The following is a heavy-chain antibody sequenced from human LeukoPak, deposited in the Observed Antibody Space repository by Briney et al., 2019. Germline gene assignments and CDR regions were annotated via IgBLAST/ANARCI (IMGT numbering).Heavy chain of an antibody. CDR1: GYTFTSYA. J-gene: IGHJ6*03. Sequence: VASVKVSCKASGYTFTSYAMNWVRQAPGQGLEWMGIINPSGGSTSYAQKFQGRVTMTRDMSTSTVYMELSSLRSEDTAVYYCASNVVVPAASNYYYYMDVWGKGTTVTVSS. CDR2: INPSGGST. CDR3: ASNVVVPAASNYYYYMDV. V-gene: IGHV1-46*01. D-gene: IGHD2-2*01.